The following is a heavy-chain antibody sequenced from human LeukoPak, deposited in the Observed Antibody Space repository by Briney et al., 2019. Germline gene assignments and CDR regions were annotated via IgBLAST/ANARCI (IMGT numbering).Heavy chain of an antibody. CDR1: GFTFSSYG. Sequence: GGSLRLSCAASGFTFSSYGMHWVRQAPGKGLEWVEVISYDGSNKYYADSVKGRFTISRDNSKNTLYLQMNSLRAEDTAVYYCAKAAYQYCYDSSGYYDREDYWGQGTLVTVSS. J-gene: IGHJ4*02. D-gene: IGHD3-22*01. CDR2: ISYDGSNK. V-gene: IGHV3-30*18. CDR3: AKAAYQYCYDSSGYYDREDY.